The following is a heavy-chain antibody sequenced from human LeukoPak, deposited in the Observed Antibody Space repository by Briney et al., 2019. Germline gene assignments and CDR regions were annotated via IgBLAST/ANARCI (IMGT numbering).Heavy chain of an antibody. V-gene: IGHV3-64*01. Sequence: GGSLRLSCAASGFTFSSYAMHSVRQAPGKGLEYVSANSSHGDSTYYANSVKGKITSSRDNSRNTLYLQMGSLSGEDMAVYYCARGSSYYGSGSYYNEPMDVWGKGTTVTISS. D-gene: IGHD3-10*01. CDR1: GFTFSSYA. J-gene: IGHJ6*03. CDR2: NSSHGDST. CDR3: ARGSSYYGSGSYYNEPMDV.